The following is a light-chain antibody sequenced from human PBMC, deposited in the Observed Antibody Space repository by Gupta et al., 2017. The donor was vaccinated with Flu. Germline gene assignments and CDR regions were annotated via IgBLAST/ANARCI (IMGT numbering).Light chain of an antibody. Sequence: ERATRSCRASQSVSSSSYLAWYQQKPDQSPRLLIYGASNRATGIPDRFSGSGSGTDFTLTISRLEPEDFAVYYCHHYGSSPTFGQGTKVEIK. CDR1: QSVSSSSY. CDR3: HHYGSSPT. CDR2: GAS. V-gene: IGKV3-20*01. J-gene: IGKJ1*01.